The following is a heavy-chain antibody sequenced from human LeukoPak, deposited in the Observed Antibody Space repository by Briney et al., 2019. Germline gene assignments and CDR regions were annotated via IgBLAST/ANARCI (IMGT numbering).Heavy chain of an antibody. Sequence: GGSLRLSCAASGFTFSSYEMNWVRQAPGKGLELVSYISSSGSTIYYADSVKGRFTISRDNAKNSLYLQMNGLRAEDTAVYYCGGDLLVSSSWGGAFDIWGQGTMVTVSS. CDR3: GGDLLVSSSWGGAFDI. CDR2: ISSSGSTI. CDR1: GFTFSSYE. V-gene: IGHV3-48*03. D-gene: IGHD2-2*01. J-gene: IGHJ3*02.